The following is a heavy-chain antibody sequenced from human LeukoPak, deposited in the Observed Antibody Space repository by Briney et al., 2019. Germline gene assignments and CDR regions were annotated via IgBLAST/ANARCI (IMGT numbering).Heavy chain of an antibody. Sequence: GGSLRLSCTTSGFTFGDYAMSWVRQAPGKGLEWVSAISGSGGSTYYADSVKGRFTISRDNSKNTLYLQMNSLRAEDTAVYYCAKARVAGTSTGFDYWGQGTLVTVSS. V-gene: IGHV3-23*01. CDR1: GFTFGDYA. CDR3: AKARVAGTSTGFDY. D-gene: IGHD6-19*01. CDR2: ISGSGGST. J-gene: IGHJ4*02.